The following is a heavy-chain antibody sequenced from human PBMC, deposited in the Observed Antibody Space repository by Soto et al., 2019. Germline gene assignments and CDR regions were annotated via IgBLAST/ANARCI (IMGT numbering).Heavy chain of an antibody. CDR3: ARDLGIAARWGMGYYYYGMDV. J-gene: IGHJ6*02. V-gene: IGHV3-21*01. CDR1: GFTFSSYS. D-gene: IGHD6-6*01. Sequence: GGSLRLSCAASGFTFSSYSMNWVRQAPGKGLEWVSSISSSSSYIYYADSVKGRFTISRDNAKSSLYLQMNSLRAEDTAVYYCARDLGIAARWGMGYYYYGMDVWGQGTTVTVSS. CDR2: ISSSSSYI.